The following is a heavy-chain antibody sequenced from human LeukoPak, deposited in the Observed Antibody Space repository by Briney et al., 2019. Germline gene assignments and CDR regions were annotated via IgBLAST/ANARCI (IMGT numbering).Heavy chain of an antibody. Sequence: PGGSLRLSCAASGFTSSSYWMSWVRQAPGKGLEWVANIKQDGSEKYYVDSVKGRFTISRDNAKNSLYLQMNSLRAEDTAVYYCARDPDYVWGSSDYWGQGTLVTVSS. CDR1: GFTSSSYW. D-gene: IGHD3-16*01. V-gene: IGHV3-7*01. J-gene: IGHJ4*02. CDR3: ARDPDYVWGSSDY. CDR2: IKQDGSEK.